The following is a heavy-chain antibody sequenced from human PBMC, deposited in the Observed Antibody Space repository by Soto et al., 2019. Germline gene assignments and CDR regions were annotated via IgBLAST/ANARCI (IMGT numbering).Heavy chain of an antibody. D-gene: IGHD5-12*01. J-gene: IGHJ4*02. CDR1: GFTFDDYA. V-gene: IGHV3-9*01. CDR3: AKDTAQYYSGYDSYFDY. Sequence: EVQLVESGGGLVQPGRSLRLSCAASGFTFDDYAMHWVRQAPGKGLEWVSGISWNSGSIGYADSVKGRFTISRDNAKNSLYLQMNSLRAEDTALYYCAKDTAQYYSGYDSYFDYWGQGTLVTVSS. CDR2: ISWNSGSI.